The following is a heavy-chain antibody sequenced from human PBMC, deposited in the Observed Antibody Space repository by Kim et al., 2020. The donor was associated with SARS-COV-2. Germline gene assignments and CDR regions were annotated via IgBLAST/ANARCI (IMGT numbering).Heavy chain of an antibody. J-gene: IGHJ4*02. CDR2: IHTDGTT. Sequence: LSLTCAASGFIVSTHYLSWVRQAPGKGLEWISMIHTDGTTYYADSVMGRFTISRDTSKNTVYLQMNSLRVEDTAVYYCRRGHWGDSPSWGQGTRITVSS. V-gene: IGHV3-53*01. CDR1: GFIVSTHY. D-gene: IGHD2-21*02. CDR3: RRGHWGDSPS.